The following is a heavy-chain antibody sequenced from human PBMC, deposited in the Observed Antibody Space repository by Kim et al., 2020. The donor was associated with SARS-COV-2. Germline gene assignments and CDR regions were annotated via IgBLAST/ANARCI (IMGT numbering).Heavy chain of an antibody. CDR3: ARRGGSYFFSKAADDAFDI. D-gene: IGHD1-26*01. V-gene: IGHV4-39*01. CDR1: GGSISSSSYY. CDR2: IYYSGST. J-gene: IGHJ3*02. Sequence: SETLSLTCTVSGGSISSSSYYWGWIRQPPGKGLEWIGSIYYSGSTYYNPSLKSRVTISVDTSKNQFSLKLSSVTAADTAVYYCARRGGSYFFSKAADDAFDIWGQGTMVTVSS.